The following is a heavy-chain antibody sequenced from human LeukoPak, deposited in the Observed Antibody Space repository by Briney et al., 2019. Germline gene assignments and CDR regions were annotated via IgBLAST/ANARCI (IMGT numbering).Heavy chain of an antibody. Sequence: PGGSLRLSCAASGVTFSSYAMSWVRQAPGKGLEWVSAISGSGGSTYYADSVKGRFTISRDNSKNTLYLQMNSLRAEDTAVYYCAGGESLRFLEYWGQGTLVTVSS. CDR2: ISGSGGST. J-gene: IGHJ4*02. CDR3: AGGESLRFLEY. D-gene: IGHD3-3*01. CDR1: GVTFSSYA. V-gene: IGHV3-23*01.